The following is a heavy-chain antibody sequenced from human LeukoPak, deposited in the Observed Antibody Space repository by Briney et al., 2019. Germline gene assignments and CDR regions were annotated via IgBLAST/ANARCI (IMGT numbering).Heavy chain of an antibody. CDR1: GFTFSSYG. V-gene: IGHV3-30*03. CDR2: ISYDGSNK. J-gene: IGHJ4*02. Sequence: GGSLRLSCAASGFTFSSYGMHWVRQAPGKGLEWVAVISYDGSNKYYADSVKGRFTISRDNSKNTLYLQMNSLRDEDTAVYYCARGLLRFEDYWGQGTLVTVSS. D-gene: IGHD5/OR15-5a*01. CDR3: ARGLLRFEDY.